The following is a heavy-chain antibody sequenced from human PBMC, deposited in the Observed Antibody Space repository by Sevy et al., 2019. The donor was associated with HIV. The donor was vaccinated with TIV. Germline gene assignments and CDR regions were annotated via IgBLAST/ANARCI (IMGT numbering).Heavy chain of an antibody. CDR2: IRYDGSTK. J-gene: IGHJ4*02. Sequence: GGSLRLSCAASGFTFSIYGMHWVRQAPGKGLEWVVCIRYDGSTKYYADSVKGRFTISRDNSKNTLYLQMNSLRAEDTAVYYCAKDLTGRYSSSSGDFDYWGQGTLVTVSS. CDR3: AKDLTGRYSSSSGDFDY. V-gene: IGHV3-30*02. CDR1: GFTFSIYG. D-gene: IGHD6-6*01.